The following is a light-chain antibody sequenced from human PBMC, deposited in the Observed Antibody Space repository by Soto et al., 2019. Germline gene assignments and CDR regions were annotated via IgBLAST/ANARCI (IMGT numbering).Light chain of an antibody. CDR1: SSDVGGYNY. Sequence: QSALTQPPSASGSPGQSVTISCTGTSSDVGGYNYVSWYQQHPGKAPKLTIYEVNKRPSGVPDRFSGSKSGNTASLTVSWLQAEDEADYYCSSYTGSNNLVFGTGTKLTVL. V-gene: IGLV2-8*01. CDR3: SSYTGSNNLV. J-gene: IGLJ1*01. CDR2: EVN.